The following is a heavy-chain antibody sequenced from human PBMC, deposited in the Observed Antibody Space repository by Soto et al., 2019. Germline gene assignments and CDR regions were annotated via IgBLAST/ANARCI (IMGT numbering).Heavy chain of an antibody. CDR3: ARDRSIAARRGPLDP. V-gene: IGHV1-18*01. J-gene: IGHJ5*02. CDR1: GYTFTSYG. CDR2: ISAYNGNT. D-gene: IGHD6-6*01. Sequence: ASVKVSCKASGYTFTSYGISWVRQAPGQGLEWMGWISAYNGNTNYAQKLQGRVTMTTDTSTSTAYMELRSLRSDDTAVYYCARDRSIAARRGPLDPWGQGTLVTVS.